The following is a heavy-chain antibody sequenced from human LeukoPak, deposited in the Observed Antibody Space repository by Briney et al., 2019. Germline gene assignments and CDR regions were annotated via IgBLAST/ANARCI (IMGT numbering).Heavy chain of an antibody. Sequence: GGSLRLSCAASGFTFSGRWMYWVRQAPGKGLVWVSRINSEGSSTAYAAFVKGRFTISRDNAKNSLYLQMNSLRDEDTAVYYCARGSGWHDYWGQGTLVTVSS. CDR1: GFTFSGRW. CDR3: ARGSGWHDY. D-gene: IGHD6-19*01. V-gene: IGHV3-74*01. CDR2: INSEGSST. J-gene: IGHJ4*02.